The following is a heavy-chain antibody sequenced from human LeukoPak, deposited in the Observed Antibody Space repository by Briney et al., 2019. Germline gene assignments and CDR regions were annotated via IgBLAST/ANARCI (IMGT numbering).Heavy chain of an antibody. CDR1: GGSFSGYY. V-gene: IGHV4-34*01. CDR2: INHSGST. Sequence: SETLSLTCAVYGGSFSGYYWSWIRQPPGKGLEWIGEINHSGSTNYNPSLKSRVTISVDTSKNQFSLKLSSVTAADTAVYYCARFMITFGGVIVKGIDYWGQGTLVTASS. J-gene: IGHJ4*02. D-gene: IGHD3-16*02. CDR3: ARFMITFGGVIVKGIDY.